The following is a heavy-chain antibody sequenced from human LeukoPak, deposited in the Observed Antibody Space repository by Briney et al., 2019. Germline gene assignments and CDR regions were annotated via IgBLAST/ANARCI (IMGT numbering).Heavy chain of an antibody. J-gene: IGHJ4*02. CDR3: AKGPLRGTAAAIDY. D-gene: IGHD2-2*01. V-gene: IGHV3-30*18. CDR1: GFTFSNHA. Sequence: PGGSLRLSCATSGFTFSNHAMHWVRQAPGKGLEWVAVISYDGRNKHYPDSVKGRFTISRDISTDTLWLQMDSLRTEDTAVYYCAKGPLRGTAAAIDYWGQGTLVTVSS. CDR2: ISYDGRNK.